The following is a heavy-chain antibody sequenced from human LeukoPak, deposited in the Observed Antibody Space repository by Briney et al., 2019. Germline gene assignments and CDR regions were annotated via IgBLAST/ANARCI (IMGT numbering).Heavy chain of an antibody. CDR2: INPSGGST. CDR3: ARDSAIPVPEYYFDY. CDR1: GYTLTGYY. J-gene: IGHJ4*02. Sequence: ASVKVSCKASGYTLTGYYMHWVRQAPGQGLEWMGIINPSGGSTSYAQKFQGRVTMTRDTSTSTVYMELSSLRSEDTAVYYCARDSAIPVPEYYFDYWGQGTLVTVSS. D-gene: IGHD2-2*02. V-gene: IGHV1-46*01.